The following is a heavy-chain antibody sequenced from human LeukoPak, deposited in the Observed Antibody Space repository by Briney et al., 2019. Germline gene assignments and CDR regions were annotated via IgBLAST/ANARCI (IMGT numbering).Heavy chain of an antibody. CDR2: ISYDGSNK. J-gene: IGHJ4*02. CDR1: GFTFSSYG. V-gene: IGHV3-30*18. CDR3: AKDLTDYGDYVRIDY. Sequence: PGGSLRLSCAASGFTFSSYGMHWVRQAPGKGLEWVAVISYDGSNKYYADSVKGRVTISRDNSKNTLYLQMNSLRAEDTAVYYCAKDLTDYGDYVRIDYWGQGTLVTVSA. D-gene: IGHD4-17*01.